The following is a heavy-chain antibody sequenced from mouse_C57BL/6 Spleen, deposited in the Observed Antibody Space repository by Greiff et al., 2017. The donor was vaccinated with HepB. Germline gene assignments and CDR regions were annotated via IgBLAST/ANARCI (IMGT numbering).Heavy chain of an antibody. CDR1: GYTFTSYW. CDR3: ARGRYSNYVAMDY. D-gene: IGHD2-5*01. V-gene: IGHV1-53*01. CDR2: INPSNGGT. Sequence: QVQLQQPGTELVKPGASVKLSCKASGYTFTSYWMHWVKQRPGQGLEWIGNINPSNGGTNYNEKFKSKATLTVGKSSSTAYMQLSSLTSEDSAVYYCARGRYSNYVAMDYWGQGTSVTVSS. J-gene: IGHJ4*01.